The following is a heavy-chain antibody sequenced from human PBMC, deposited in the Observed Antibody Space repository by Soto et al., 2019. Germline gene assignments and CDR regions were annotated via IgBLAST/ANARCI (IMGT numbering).Heavy chain of an antibody. CDR1: GYTFTSYA. CDR3: ERSAGGYYNWFDP. V-gene: IGHV1-3*01. Sequence: XSVKGSCTASGYTFTSYAMHWVRQAPGQRLEWMGWINASNGNTKYSQKFQGRVTITRDTSASTAYMELSSLRSEDTAVYYCERSAGGYYNWFDPWGQGTLVTFSS. CDR2: INASNGNT. D-gene: IGHD3-22*01. J-gene: IGHJ5*02.